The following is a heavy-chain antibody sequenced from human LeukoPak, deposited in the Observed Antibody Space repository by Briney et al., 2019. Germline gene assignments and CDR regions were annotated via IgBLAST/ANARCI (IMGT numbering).Heavy chain of an antibody. CDR2: IYSGGST. Sequence: PGGSLRLSCAASGFTVSSNYMSWVRQAPGKGLEWVSVIYSGGSTYYADSVKGRFTISRDNSKNTLYLQMNSLRAEDTAVYYCASASITMVRGVYAFDIWGQGTMVTVSS. D-gene: IGHD3-10*01. J-gene: IGHJ3*02. CDR1: GFTVSSNY. V-gene: IGHV3-53*01. CDR3: ASASITMVRGVYAFDI.